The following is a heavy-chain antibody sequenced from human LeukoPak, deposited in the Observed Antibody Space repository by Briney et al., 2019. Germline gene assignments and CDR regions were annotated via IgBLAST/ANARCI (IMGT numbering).Heavy chain of an antibody. J-gene: IGHJ6*03. CDR2: ISGSGGST. D-gene: IGHD3-22*01. Sequence: GGSLRLSCAASGFTFSSYAMSWVRQAPGKGLEWVSAISGSGGSTYYADSVKGRFTISRDNAKNSLYLQMNSLRAEDTAVYYCARATYYYDDYYYYYYMDVWGKGTTVTISS. CDR3: ARATYYYDDYYYYYYMDV. V-gene: IGHV3-23*01. CDR1: GFTFSSYA.